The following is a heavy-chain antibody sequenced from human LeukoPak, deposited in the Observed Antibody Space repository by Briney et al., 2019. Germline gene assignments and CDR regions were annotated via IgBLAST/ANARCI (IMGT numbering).Heavy chain of an antibody. CDR1: GFTFSSYA. CDR3: ARCTTGRTFGSLREIKRSREIDY. CDR2: ISSSSSNI. D-gene: IGHD1-1*01. Sequence: GGSLRLSCAASGFTFSSYAMHWVRQAPGKGLEWVSSISSSSSNIYYADSVKGRFTISRDNAKNSLYLQMNSLRVEDTAVYYCARCTTGRTFGSLREIKRSREIDYWGQGTLVTVSS. J-gene: IGHJ4*02. V-gene: IGHV3-21*01.